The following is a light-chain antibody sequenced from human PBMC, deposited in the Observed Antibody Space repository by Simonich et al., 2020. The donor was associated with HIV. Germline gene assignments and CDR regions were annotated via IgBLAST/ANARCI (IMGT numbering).Light chain of an antibody. CDR3: QQYGGSPYT. CDR2: DAS. V-gene: IGKV3D-20*01. CDR1: QSVSRSY. J-gene: IGKJ2*01. Sequence: EIVLTQSPGTLSLSPGERATLSCRARQSVSRSYLAWYQQKPGLEPRLLICDASSSAAGIPDRFSGSGSGRDFTLTISRLEPEDFAVYYCQQYGGSPYTFGQGTKLEIK.